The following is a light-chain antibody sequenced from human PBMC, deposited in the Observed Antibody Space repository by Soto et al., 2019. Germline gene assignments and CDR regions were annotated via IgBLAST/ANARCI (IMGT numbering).Light chain of an antibody. J-gene: IGKJ1*01. Sequence: EIVLTQSPGTLSLSPGDRATLSCRASQSVSDTYIAWYQQKPGQAPRLLIYGASSRATGMPDRFSGSGSGTHFTLTISRLEPEDFAVYYCQQYGSSPWTFGQGTKVEIK. V-gene: IGKV3-20*01. CDR2: GAS. CDR3: QQYGSSPWT. CDR1: QSVSDTY.